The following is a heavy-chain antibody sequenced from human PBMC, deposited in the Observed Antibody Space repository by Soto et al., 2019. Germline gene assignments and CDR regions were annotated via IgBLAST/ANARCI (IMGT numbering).Heavy chain of an antibody. CDR2: IWYDGSNK. CDR1: GFTFSSYG. J-gene: IGHJ5*02. V-gene: IGHV3-33*01. D-gene: IGHD6-13*01. Sequence: GGSLRLSCAASGFTFSSYGMHWVRQAPGKGLEWVAVIWYDGSNKYYADSVKGRFTISRDNSKNTLYLQMNSLRAEDTAVYYCARSSSSYRTNWFDPWGQGTLVTVSS. CDR3: ARSSSSYRTNWFDP.